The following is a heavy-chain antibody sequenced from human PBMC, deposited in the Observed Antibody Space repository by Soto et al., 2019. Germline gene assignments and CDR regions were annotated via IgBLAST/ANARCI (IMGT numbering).Heavy chain of an antibody. V-gene: IGHV3-33*06. D-gene: IGHD3-16*01. J-gene: IGHJ1*01. Sequence: GGSLRLSCAASGFTFSSYGMHWVRQAPGKGLEWVAVIWYDGSNKYYADSVKGRFTISRDNSKNTLYLQMNSLRAEDTAVYYCAKNWGEIMFVLAAIWAQRTLVTVSS. CDR2: IWYDGSNK. CDR1: GFTFSSYG. CDR3: AKNWGEIMFVLAAI.